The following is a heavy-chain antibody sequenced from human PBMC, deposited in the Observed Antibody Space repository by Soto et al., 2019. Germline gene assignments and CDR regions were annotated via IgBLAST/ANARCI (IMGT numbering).Heavy chain of an antibody. Sequence: SVKVSCKASGGTFSSYTISWVRQAPGQGLEWMGRIIPILGIANYAQKFQGRVTITADKSTSTAYMELGSLRSEDTAVYYCARDGRIVVVPAAIPNWFDPWGQGTLVTVSS. V-gene: IGHV1-69*04. J-gene: IGHJ5*02. D-gene: IGHD2-2*01. CDR3: ARDGRIVVVPAAIPNWFDP. CDR1: GGTFSSYT. CDR2: IIPILGIA.